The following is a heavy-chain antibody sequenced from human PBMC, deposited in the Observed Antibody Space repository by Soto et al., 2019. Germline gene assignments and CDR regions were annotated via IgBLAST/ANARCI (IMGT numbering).Heavy chain of an antibody. D-gene: IGHD5-12*01. CDR3: ASLDVEMATIRDYYYYGMDV. J-gene: IGHJ6*02. CDR1: GGTFSSYA. CDR2: IIPIFGTA. Sequence: SVQVSCKASGGTFSSYAISWVRQAPGQGLEWMGGIIPIFGTANYAQKFQGRVTITADESTSTAYMELSSLRSEDTAVYYCASLDVEMATIRDYYYYGMDVWGQGTTVTVSS. V-gene: IGHV1-69*13.